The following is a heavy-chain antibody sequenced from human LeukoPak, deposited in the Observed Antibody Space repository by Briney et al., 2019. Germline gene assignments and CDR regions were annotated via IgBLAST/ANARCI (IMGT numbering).Heavy chain of an antibody. CDR2: IGSSGTNR. J-gene: IGHJ4*02. V-gene: IGHV3-48*03. D-gene: IGHD3-3*01. CDR1: EFPFSFYE. Sequence: PGGSLRLSCAVSEFPFSFYEMNWVRQAPGKGLEWVSNIGSSGTNRYYADSVKGRFSISRDNAKSSLYLQMNSLRAEDTAVFYCAKKGGNYDYFDYWGQGNLVTVSS. CDR3: AKKGGNYDYFDY.